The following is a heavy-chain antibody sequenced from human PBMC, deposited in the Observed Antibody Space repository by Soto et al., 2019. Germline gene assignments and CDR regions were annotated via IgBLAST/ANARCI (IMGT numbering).Heavy chain of an antibody. CDR3: ARDSPDSSRWHTRLNWFEP. CDR1: GYTFTSYA. D-gene: IGHD6-13*01. J-gene: IGHJ5*02. CDR2: INTNTGNP. V-gene: IGHV7-4-1*01. Sequence: ASVKVSCKASGYTFTSYAMNWVRQAPGQGLEWMGWINTNTGNPTYAQGFTGRFVFSLDTSVSTAYLQICSLKAEDTAVYYRARDSPDSSRWHTRLNWFEPWGRG.